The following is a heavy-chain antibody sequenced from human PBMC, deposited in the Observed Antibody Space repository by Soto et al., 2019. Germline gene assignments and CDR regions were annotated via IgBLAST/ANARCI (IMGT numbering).Heavy chain of an antibody. J-gene: IGHJ6*02. D-gene: IGHD3-9*01. CDR2: ISGSGGST. Sequence: EVQLLESGGGLVQPGGSLRLSCAASGFTFSSYAMSWVRQAPGKGLEWVSAISGSGGSTYYADSVKGRFTISRDNSKNTLYLQMNSLRAEDTAVDYCAKVLGDITYYYYGMDVWGQGTTVTVSS. CDR1: GFTFSSYA. CDR3: AKVLGDITYYYYGMDV. V-gene: IGHV3-23*01.